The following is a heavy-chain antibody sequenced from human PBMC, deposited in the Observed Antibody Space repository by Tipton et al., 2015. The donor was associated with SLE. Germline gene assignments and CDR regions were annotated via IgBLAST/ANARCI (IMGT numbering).Heavy chain of an antibody. Sequence: LRLSCAASGFTFSSYEMNWVRQPPGKGLEWIGEINHSGSTNCNPSLKSRVTISVDTSKNQFSLKLSSVTAADTAVYYCARSYSHIVVDHLRWFDPWGQGTLVTVSS. CDR3: ARSYSHIVVDHLRWFDP. CDR1: GFTFSSYE. D-gene: IGHD2-21*01. J-gene: IGHJ5*02. V-gene: IGHV4-34*01. CDR2: INHSGST.